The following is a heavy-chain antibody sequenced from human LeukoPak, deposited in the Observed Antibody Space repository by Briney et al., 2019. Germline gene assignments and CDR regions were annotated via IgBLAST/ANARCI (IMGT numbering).Heavy chain of an antibody. Sequence: PTETLFLACTVSGDSISSSSDSWGRIPQPPGKGLEWIGSIYYSGSTYYNPSLKSRVTISVDTSKNQFSLKLSSVTAADTAVYYCARDLGTDAFDIWGQGTMVTVSS. D-gene: IGHD1-26*01. CDR1: GDSISSSSDS. V-gene: IGHV4-39*07. J-gene: IGHJ3*02. CDR3: ARDLGTDAFDI. CDR2: IYYSGST.